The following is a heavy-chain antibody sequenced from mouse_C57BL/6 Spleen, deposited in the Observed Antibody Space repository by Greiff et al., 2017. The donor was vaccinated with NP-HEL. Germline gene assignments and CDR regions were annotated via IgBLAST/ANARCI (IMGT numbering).Heavy chain of an antibody. V-gene: IGHV1-64*01. CDR2: IHPNSGST. J-gene: IGHJ3*01. CDR3: SVWGSNYGFAY. CDR1: GYTFTSYW. Sequence: VQLQQPGAELVKPGASVKLSCKASGYTFTSYWMHWVKQRPGQGLEWIGMIHPNSGSTNYNEKFKSKATLTVDKSSSTAYMQLSSLTSEDSAVYYCSVWGSNYGFAYWGQGTLVTVSA. D-gene: IGHD2-5*01.